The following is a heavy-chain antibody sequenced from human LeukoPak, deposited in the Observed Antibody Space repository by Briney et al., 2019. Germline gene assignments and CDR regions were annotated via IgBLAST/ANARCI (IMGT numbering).Heavy chain of an antibody. CDR3: ARHKYFPDPYFDY. Sequence: GGIPRLPCSESGLTFSSDGMSWGRQAKGKGLEWVSSISSSSSYIYYADSVKGRFTISRDNAKNSLYLQMNSLRAEDTAVYYCARHKYFPDPYFDYWGQGTLVTVSS. V-gene: IGHV3-21*01. D-gene: IGHD3-9*01. J-gene: IGHJ4*02. CDR2: ISSSSSYI. CDR1: GLTFSSDG.